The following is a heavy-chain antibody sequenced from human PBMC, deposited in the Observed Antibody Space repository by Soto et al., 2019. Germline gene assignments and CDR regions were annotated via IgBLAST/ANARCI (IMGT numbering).Heavy chain of an antibody. V-gene: IGHV3-15*01. Sequence: GGSLRLSCVASGRTFNNAWMNWVRQAPGKGLEWVGRIRSKSDGGTTDYAAPVKGRFTISRDDSKNMVDLQMSSLKTEDTAIYYCTTYSGAAFEYWGQGALVTVS. CDR1: GRTFNNAW. CDR3: TTYSGAAFEY. CDR2: IRSKSDGGTT. D-gene: IGHD1-26*01. J-gene: IGHJ4*02.